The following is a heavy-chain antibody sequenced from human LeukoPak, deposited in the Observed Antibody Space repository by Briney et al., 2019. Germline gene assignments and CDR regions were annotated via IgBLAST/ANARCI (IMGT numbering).Heavy chain of an antibody. CDR2: IIPILGIA. J-gene: IGHJ4*02. V-gene: IGHV1-69*04. CDR1: GGTFSSYA. Sequence: SVKVSCKASGGTFSSYAISWVRQAPGQGLEWMGRIIPILGIANYAQKFQGRVMITADKSTSTAYMELSSLRSEDTAVYYCARDGGYVDTAMVMFGVFDYWGQGTLVTVSS. CDR3: ARDGGYVDTAMVMFGVFDY. D-gene: IGHD5-18*01.